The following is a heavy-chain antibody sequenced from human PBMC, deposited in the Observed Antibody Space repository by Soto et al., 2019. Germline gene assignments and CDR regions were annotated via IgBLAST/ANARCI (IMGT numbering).Heavy chain of an antibody. Sequence: SETLSLTCTVSGGSISSSSYYWGWIRQPPGKGLGWIGSIYYSGSTYYNPSLKSRVTISVDTSKNQFSLKLSSVTAADTAVYYCARGTQLVLYDDAFDIWGQGTMVTVSS. CDR3: ARGTQLVLYDDAFDI. V-gene: IGHV4-39*01. CDR1: GGSISSSSYY. D-gene: IGHD6-6*01. CDR2: IYYSGST. J-gene: IGHJ3*02.